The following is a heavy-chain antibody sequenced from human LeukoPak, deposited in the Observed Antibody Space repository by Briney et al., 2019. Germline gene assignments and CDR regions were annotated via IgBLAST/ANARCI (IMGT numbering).Heavy chain of an antibody. Sequence: GGSLRLSCAASGFTFTNYGMIWVRQAPGRGLEWVSAISGSGRSTYYADSVKGRFTISRDNSKNTLYLQMNSLRAEDTALYYCARGIGSTYFRQSPHNYYMDAWGKGTTVTVSS. CDR3: ARGIGSTYFRQSPHNYYMDA. CDR2: ISGSGRST. V-gene: IGHV3-23*01. J-gene: IGHJ6*03. D-gene: IGHD2-2*01. CDR1: GFTFTNYG.